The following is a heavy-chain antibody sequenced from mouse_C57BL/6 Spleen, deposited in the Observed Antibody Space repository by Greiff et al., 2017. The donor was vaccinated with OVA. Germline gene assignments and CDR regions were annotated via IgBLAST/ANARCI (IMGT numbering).Heavy chain of an antibody. CDR3: ARSYYSNYYAMDY. Sequence: QVQLQQSGPELVKPGASVKISCKASGYTFTSYWMHWVKQRPGQGLEWIGMIHPNSGSTNYNEKFKSKATLTVDKSSSTAYMQLSSLTSEDSAVYYCARSYYSNYYAMDYWGQGTSVTVSS. J-gene: IGHJ4*01. D-gene: IGHD2-5*01. CDR2: IHPNSGST. CDR1: GYTFTSYW. V-gene: IGHV1-64*01.